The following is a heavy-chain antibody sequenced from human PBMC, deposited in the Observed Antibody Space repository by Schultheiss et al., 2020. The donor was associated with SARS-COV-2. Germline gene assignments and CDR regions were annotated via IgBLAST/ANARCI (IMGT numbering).Heavy chain of an antibody. CDR1: GGSISSYY. CDR3: ARVSGGYYYVLDY. Sequence: SCTVSGGSISSYYWSWIRQPAGKGLEWIGRIYTSGSTNYNPSLKSRVTISVDTSKNQFSLKLSSVTAADTAVYYCARVSGGYYYVLDYWGQGTLVTVSS. CDR2: IYTSGST. V-gene: IGHV4-4*07. J-gene: IGHJ4*02. D-gene: IGHD3-22*01.